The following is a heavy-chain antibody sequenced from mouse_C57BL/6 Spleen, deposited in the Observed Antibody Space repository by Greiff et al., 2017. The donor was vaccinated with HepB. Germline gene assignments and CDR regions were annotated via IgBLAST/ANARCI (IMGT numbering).Heavy chain of an antibody. Sequence: EVKLVESGGGLVQPGGSLKLSCAASGFTFSDYYMYWVRQTPEKRLEWVAYISNGGGSTYYPDTVKGRFTISRDNAKNTLYLQRSRLKSEDAAMYYCARHGDSSWFAYWGQGTLVTVSA. D-gene: IGHD2-12*01. J-gene: IGHJ3*01. CDR2: ISNGGGST. CDR3: ARHGDSSWFAY. V-gene: IGHV5-12*01. CDR1: GFTFSDYY.